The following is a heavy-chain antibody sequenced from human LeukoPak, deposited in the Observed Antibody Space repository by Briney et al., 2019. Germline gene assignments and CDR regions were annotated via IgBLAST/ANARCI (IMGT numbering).Heavy chain of an antibody. D-gene: IGHD3-10*01. CDR3: ARGYYGSSGFDY. CDR2: LYPGDSDI. CDR1: GYNFTSYW. J-gene: IGHJ4*02. Sequence: SGESLKISCKSSGYNFTSYWIGWVRQMPGKGLEWLGILYPGDSDIRYSPPFQGQVTISADKSISTAYLQWSSLQASDTAIYYCARGYYGSSGFDYWGQGTLVTVSS. V-gene: IGHV5-51*01.